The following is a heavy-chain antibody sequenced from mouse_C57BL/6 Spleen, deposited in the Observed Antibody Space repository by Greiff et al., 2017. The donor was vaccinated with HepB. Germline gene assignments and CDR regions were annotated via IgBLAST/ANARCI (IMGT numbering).Heavy chain of an antibody. J-gene: IGHJ1*03. CDR3: AGRWWYYGSSYWYFDV. D-gene: IGHD1-1*01. Sequence: EVQLQQSGPELVKPGASVKIPCKASGYTFTDYNMAWVKQSHGKSLEWIGDINPNNGGTIYNQKFKGKATLTVDKSSSTAYMELRSLTSEDTAVYYCAGRWWYYGSSYWYFDVWGTGATVTVSS. CDR1: GYTFTDYN. CDR2: INPNNGGT. V-gene: IGHV1-18*01.